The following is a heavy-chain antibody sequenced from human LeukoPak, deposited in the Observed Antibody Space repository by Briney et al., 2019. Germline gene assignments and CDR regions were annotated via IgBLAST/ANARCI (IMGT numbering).Heavy chain of an antibody. Sequence: PGGSLRLSCAASGFTFSSYAMSWVRQAPGKGLEWVSGINWNGGSTGYADSVKGRFTISRDNAKNSLYLQMNSLRAEDTALYYCARGRRRGFGIAVAGSGGYWGQGTLVTVSS. V-gene: IGHV3-20*04. CDR1: GFTFSSYA. J-gene: IGHJ4*02. D-gene: IGHD6-19*01. CDR2: INWNGGST. CDR3: ARGRRRGFGIAVAGSGGY.